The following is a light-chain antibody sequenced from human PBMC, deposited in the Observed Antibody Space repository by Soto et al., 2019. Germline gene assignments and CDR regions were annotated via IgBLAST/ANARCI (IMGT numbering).Light chain of an antibody. CDR3: SSYAGSNNWV. Sequence: QSALTQPPSASGSPGQSVTISCTGTSSDVGAYNYVSWYQQHPGKAPQLMIYEVSKRPSGVPDRFYGSKSGNTASLTVSGLQAEDEADYYCSSYAGSNNWVFGGGTKLTVL. CDR1: SSDVGAYNY. J-gene: IGLJ3*02. V-gene: IGLV2-8*01. CDR2: EVS.